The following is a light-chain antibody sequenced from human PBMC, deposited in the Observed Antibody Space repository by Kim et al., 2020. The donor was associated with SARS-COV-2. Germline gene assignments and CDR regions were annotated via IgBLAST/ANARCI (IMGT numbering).Light chain of an antibody. Sequence: LSAGERAPLAGRASQTVSTTHLAWYQQKPGQAPRLLIYAASTRATGIPDRFSGGGSGTDFTLTITRLEPEDFAVYYCQQYGGSATFGGGTKVDIK. CDR1: QTVSTTH. CDR3: QQYGGSAT. V-gene: IGKV3-20*01. CDR2: AAS. J-gene: IGKJ4*01.